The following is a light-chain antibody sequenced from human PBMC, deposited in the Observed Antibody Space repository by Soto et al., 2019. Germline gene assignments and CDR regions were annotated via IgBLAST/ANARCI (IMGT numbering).Light chain of an antibody. V-gene: IGKV1-39*01. Sequence: DIPMTQSPSSLSASVGDRVTITCRASQTISTHLNWYQQKPGKAPQLLIYAASTLQSGVPSRFSGSGSGTDFTLTINSLQPEDFANYYCQQSPTIPYTFGQGTKLEIK. CDR2: AAS. CDR3: QQSPTIPYT. J-gene: IGKJ2*01. CDR1: QTISTH.